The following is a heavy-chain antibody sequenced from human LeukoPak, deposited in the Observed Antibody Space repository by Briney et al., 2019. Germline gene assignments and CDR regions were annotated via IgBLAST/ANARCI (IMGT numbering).Heavy chain of an antibody. J-gene: IGHJ4*02. D-gene: IGHD6-13*01. V-gene: IGHV4-30-2*01. CDR1: GGSISSGGYS. CDR2: IFHSGSA. CDR3: ARGTSNWYFDY. Sequence: SETLSLTCAVSGGSISSGGYSWGWIRQPPGKGLEWIGYIFHSGSAYFNPSLKGRVTVSVDRSKNQFSLRLTSVTAADTAVYYCARGTSNWYFDYWGQGTLVTVSS.